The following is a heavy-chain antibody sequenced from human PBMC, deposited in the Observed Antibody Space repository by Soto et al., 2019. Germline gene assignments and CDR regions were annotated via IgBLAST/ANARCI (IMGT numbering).Heavy chain of an antibody. CDR1: GYTFTSYG. V-gene: IGHV1-18*01. D-gene: IGHD1-26*01. Sequence: ASVKVSCKASGYTFTSYGISWVRQAPGQGLEWMGWISAYNGNTNYAQKLQGRVTMTTDTSTSTAYMELRSLRSDDTAVYYCARDGSTPASWEVDYFDYWGQGTLVTVSS. CDR3: ARDGSTPASWEVDYFDY. J-gene: IGHJ4*02. CDR2: ISAYNGNT.